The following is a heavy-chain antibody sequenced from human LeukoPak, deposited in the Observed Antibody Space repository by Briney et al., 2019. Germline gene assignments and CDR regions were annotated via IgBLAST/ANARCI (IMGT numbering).Heavy chain of an antibody. J-gene: IGHJ3*02. CDR1: GDSVSSNSAA. CDR3: AKADYYDSSGPADAFDI. V-gene: IGHV6-1*01. Sequence: RSQTLSLTCAISGDSVSSNSAAWNWIRQSPSRGLEWLGRTYYRTKWSNDYAVSVKSRITINPDTSKNQFSLQLNSVTPEDTAVYYCAKADYYDSSGPADAFDIWGQGTMVTVSS. CDR2: TYYRTKWSN. D-gene: IGHD3-22*01.